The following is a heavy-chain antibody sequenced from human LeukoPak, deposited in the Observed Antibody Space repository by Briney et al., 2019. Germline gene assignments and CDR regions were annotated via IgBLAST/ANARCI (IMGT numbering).Heavy chain of an antibody. CDR3: ARVHYYDNSGYWFFDY. CDR2: IYITGST. Sequence: SETLSLTCTVSGGSISNYCWSWIRQSAGKGLEWIGRIYITGSTNYNPSLKSRVSMSLDTSKNQLSLKLSFVTAADTAVYYCARVHYYDNSGYWFFDYWGQGTLVTVSS. D-gene: IGHD3-22*01. V-gene: IGHV4-4*07. J-gene: IGHJ4*02. CDR1: GGSISNYC.